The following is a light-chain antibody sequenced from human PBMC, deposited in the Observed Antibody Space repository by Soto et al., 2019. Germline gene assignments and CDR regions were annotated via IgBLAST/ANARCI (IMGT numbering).Light chain of an antibody. J-gene: IGKJ1*01. CDR2: GAS. CDR3: QQYGSSGT. V-gene: IGKV3-20*01. Sequence: EIVLTQSPGTLSLSTGERATLSCRASQSVSNNYLAWYQQKPGQAPRLLIYGASNRATGIPDRFSGSASGTDFTLTISRLEPEDFAVYYCQQYGSSGTFGQGTKVDIK. CDR1: QSVSNNY.